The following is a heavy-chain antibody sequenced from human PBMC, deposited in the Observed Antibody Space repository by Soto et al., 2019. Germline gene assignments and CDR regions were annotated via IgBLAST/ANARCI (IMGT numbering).Heavy chain of an antibody. D-gene: IGHD5-18*01. CDR2: INAGNGNT. J-gene: IGHJ5*02. V-gene: IGHV1-3*01. CDR1: GYTFISYA. Sequence: QVQLVQSGAEVKKPGASVKVSCKASGYTFISYAMNWVRQAPGQRLEWMGWINAGNGNTKYSQKFQGRVTITRDTSASTGYMELSSLRSEDTAVYYSARDPGYSAGYTWGQGTLVTVSS. CDR3: ARDPGYSAGYT.